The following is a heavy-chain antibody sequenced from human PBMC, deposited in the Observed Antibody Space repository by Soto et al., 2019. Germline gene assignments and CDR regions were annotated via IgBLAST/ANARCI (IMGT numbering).Heavy chain of an antibody. CDR2: IFFTGSA. CDR3: ARDGHGMDV. J-gene: IGHJ6*02. Sequence: ASETLSLTCTVSGGSVSTGSYDWSWIRQPPGKGLEGIGKIFFTGSAHYNPSLRNRVTRSVDTSKDQFSLTLTSVTAADTAVYYCARDGHGMDVWGQGTTGTVS. CDR1: GGSVSTGSYD. V-gene: IGHV4-61*01.